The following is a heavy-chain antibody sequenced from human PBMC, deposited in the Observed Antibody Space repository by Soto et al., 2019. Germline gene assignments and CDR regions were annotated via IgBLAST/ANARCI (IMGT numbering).Heavy chain of an antibody. CDR2: ISYDGSNK. CDR3: AKDFIAAAGVEGPPGYGAFDI. D-gene: IGHD6-13*01. V-gene: IGHV3-30*18. CDR1: GFTFSSYG. J-gene: IGHJ3*02. Sequence: QVQLVESGGGVVQPGRSLRLSCAASGFTFSSYGMHWVRQAPGKGLEWVAVISYDGSNKYYADSVKGRFTISRDNSKNTLYLQMNSLRAEDTAVYYCAKDFIAAAGVEGPPGYGAFDIWGQGTMVTVSS.